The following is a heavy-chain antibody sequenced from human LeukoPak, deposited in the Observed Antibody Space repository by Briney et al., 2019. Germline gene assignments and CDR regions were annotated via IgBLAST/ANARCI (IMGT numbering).Heavy chain of an antibody. CDR1: GGSISSGGYS. CDR2: IYHSGST. V-gene: IGHV4-30-2*01. J-gene: IGHJ4*02. CDR3: ARVGDYGDYVGNFDY. Sequence: SETLSLTCAVSGGSISSGGYSWSWIRQPPGKGLEWIGYIYHSGSTYYNPSLKSRVTISVDTSKNQFSLKLSSVTAADTAVYYCARVGDYGDYVGNFDYWGQGTLVTVSS. D-gene: IGHD4-17*01.